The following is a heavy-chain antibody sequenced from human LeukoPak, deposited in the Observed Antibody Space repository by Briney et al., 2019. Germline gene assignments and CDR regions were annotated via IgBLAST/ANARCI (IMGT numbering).Heavy chain of an antibody. Sequence: GSLRLSCIVSGFIVNNNYINWVRQAPGKGLEWVSVFYSGGSTYYADSVKGRFTISRDNSKNTVFLQMNGLRAEDTAVYYCARDAAAGAGVFDYWGQGTLVTVSS. V-gene: IGHV3-53*01. J-gene: IGHJ4*02. CDR1: GFIVNNNY. D-gene: IGHD6-13*01. CDR3: ARDAAAGAGVFDY. CDR2: FYSGGST.